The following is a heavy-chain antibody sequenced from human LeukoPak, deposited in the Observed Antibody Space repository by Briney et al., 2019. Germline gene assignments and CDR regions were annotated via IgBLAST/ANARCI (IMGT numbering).Heavy chain of an antibody. CDR1: GFTFSSYW. V-gene: IGHV3-7*04. D-gene: IGHD6-13*01. CDR2: IKQDGSEK. Sequence: PGGSLRLSCAASGFTFSSYWMSWVRQAPGKGLEWVANIKQDGSEKYYVDSVKCRFTISRDNAKNSLYLQMNSLRAEDTAVYYCARVSIAAAGTFCYFDYWGQGTLVTVSS. J-gene: IGHJ4*02. CDR3: ARVSIAAAGTFCYFDY.